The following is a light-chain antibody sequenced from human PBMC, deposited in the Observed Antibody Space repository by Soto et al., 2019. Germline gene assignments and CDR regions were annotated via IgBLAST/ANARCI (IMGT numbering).Light chain of an antibody. J-gene: IGKJ2*01. Sequence: DIQMTQSPSSLSASVGDRVTMTCQASQDVSNYLNWYQQKPGKAPKVLVYDASNLETGVPSRFIGSGTGTYFTFTISSLQAEDIATYYCQQYDDLPFTFGQGTKLEIK. CDR3: QQYDDLPFT. V-gene: IGKV1-33*01. CDR2: DAS. CDR1: QDVSNY.